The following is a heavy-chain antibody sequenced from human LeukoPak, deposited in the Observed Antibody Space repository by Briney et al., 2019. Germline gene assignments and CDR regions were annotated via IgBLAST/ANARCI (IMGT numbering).Heavy chain of an antibody. Sequence: SETLSLTCTVSGGSISSYYWSWIRQPPGKGLEWIGYIYYSGSTNYNPSLKSRVTISVDTSKNQFSLKLSSVTAADTAVYYCARGIRDGYKYYYYYGMDVWGQGTTVTVSS. V-gene: IGHV4-59*01. CDR3: ARGIRDGYKYYYYYGMDV. CDR1: GGSISSYY. D-gene: IGHD5-24*01. CDR2: IYYSGST. J-gene: IGHJ6*02.